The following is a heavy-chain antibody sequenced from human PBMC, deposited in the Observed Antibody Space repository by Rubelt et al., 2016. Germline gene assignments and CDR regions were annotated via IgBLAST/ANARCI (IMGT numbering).Heavy chain of an antibody. V-gene: IGHV3-33*06. D-gene: IGHD6-6*01. CDR2: VRFDGTRT. CDR3: AKEGSIADDY. J-gene: IGHJ4*02. Sequence: QAPGKGLEWVAVVRFDGTRTYYADSVKGRFTISRDNSKNTLYLQMNSLRAEDTAVYYCAKEGSIADDYWGQGTLVTVSS.